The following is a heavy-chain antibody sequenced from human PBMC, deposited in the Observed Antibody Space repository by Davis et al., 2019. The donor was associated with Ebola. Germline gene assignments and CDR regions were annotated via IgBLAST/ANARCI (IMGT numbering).Heavy chain of an antibody. CDR3: ARDQELGRRSDWYFDL. J-gene: IGHJ2*01. V-gene: IGHV3-30-3*01. D-gene: IGHD7-27*01. CDR2: ISYDGSNK. CDR1: GFTFSSYA. Sequence: GESLKISCAASGFTFSSYAMHWVRQAPGKGLEWVAVISYDGSNKYYADSVKGRFTISRDNSKNTLYLQMNSLRAEDTAVYYCARDQELGRRSDWYFDLWGRGTLVTVSS.